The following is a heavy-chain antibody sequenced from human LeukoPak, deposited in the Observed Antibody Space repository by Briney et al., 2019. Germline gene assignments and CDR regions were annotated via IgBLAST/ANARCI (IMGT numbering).Heavy chain of an antibody. CDR1: GYTFTSYY. V-gene: IGHV1-46*01. CDR3: ARDIAVAGIVGY. CDR2: INPSGGST. J-gene: IGHJ4*02. Sequence: ASVTVSCKASGYTFTSYYMHWVRQAPGQGLEWMGIINPSGGSTSYAQKFQGRVTMTRDTSTSTAYMELRSLRSDDTAVYYCARDIAVAGIVGYWGQGTLVTVSS. D-gene: IGHD6-19*01.